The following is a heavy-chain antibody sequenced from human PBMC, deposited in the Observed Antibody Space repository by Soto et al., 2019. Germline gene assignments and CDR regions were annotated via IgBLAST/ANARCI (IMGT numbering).Heavy chain of an antibody. CDR1: GGTFSSYA. J-gene: IGHJ6*02. V-gene: IGHV1-69*01. Sequence: QVQLVQSGAEVKKPGSSVKVSCKASGGTFSSYAISWVRQAPGQGLEWMGGIIPIFGTANYAQKFQGRVTISADESTSTAYMELSSLRSEDTAVYYCARGRRPSTVTRYYYYGMDVWGQGTTVTVSS. CDR2: IIPIFGTA. CDR3: ARGRRPSTVTRYYYYGMDV. D-gene: IGHD4-17*01.